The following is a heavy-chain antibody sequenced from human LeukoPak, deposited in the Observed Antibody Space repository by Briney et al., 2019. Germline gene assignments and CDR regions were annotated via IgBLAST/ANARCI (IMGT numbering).Heavy chain of an antibody. J-gene: IGHJ4*02. CDR1: GGSFSGYY. Sequence: PSETLSLTCAVYGGSFSGYYWSWTRQPPGKGLEWIGEINHSGSTSYKSSLKSRVTISIDTSKNQFSLKLSSVTAADTAVYYCARVYYDSSSGVKWGQGTLVTVSS. V-gene: IGHV4-34*01. CDR3: ARVYYDSSSGVK. D-gene: IGHD3-22*01. CDR2: INHSGST.